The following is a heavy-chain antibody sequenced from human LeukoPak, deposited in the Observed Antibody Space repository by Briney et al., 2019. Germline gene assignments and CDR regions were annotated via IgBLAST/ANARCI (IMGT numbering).Heavy chain of an antibody. CDR2: IYYSGST. V-gene: IGHV4-59*08. CDR3: ARSGYCSSTSCYSDY. Sequence: SETLSLTCTVSGGSISSYYWSWIRQPPGKGLEWIGYIYYSGSTNYNPSLKSRVTISADTSKNQFSLKLSSVTAADTAVYYCARSGYCSSTSCYSDYWGQGTLVTVSS. D-gene: IGHD2-2*01. CDR1: GGSISSYY. J-gene: IGHJ4*02.